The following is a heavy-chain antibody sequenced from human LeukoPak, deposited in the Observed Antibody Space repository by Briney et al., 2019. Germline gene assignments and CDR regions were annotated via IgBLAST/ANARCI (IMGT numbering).Heavy chain of an antibody. CDR1: GFTFSSYW. D-gene: IGHD3-3*01. Sequence: PGGSLRLSCAASGFTFSSYWMSWVRQAPGKGLEWVANIKQDGSEKYHVDSVKGRFTISRDNARNSLYLEMNSLRAEDTAIYYWAKNYDFWSRPQGFMDVWGKGTPVIVSS. J-gene: IGHJ6*03. CDR3: AKNYDFWSRPQGFMDV. V-gene: IGHV3-7*01. CDR2: IKQDGSEK.